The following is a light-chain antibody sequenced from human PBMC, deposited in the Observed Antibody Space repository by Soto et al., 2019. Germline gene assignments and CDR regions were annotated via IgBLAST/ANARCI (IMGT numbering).Light chain of an antibody. Sequence: QSVLTHPASVSGSPGQSMTISCTGTSSDVGGYGYVSWYQQHPGKAPKLMIYEVSNRPSGVSNRFSGSKSGNTASLTISGLQAEDEADYYCSSYTSGSTYVFGTGTKVTVL. J-gene: IGLJ1*01. V-gene: IGLV2-14*01. CDR2: EVS. CDR1: SSDVGGYGY. CDR3: SSYTSGSTYV.